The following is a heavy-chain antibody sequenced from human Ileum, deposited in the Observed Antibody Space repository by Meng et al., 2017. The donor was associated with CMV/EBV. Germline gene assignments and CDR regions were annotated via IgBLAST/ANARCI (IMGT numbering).Heavy chain of an antibody. CDR1: GDSISGSNTA. J-gene: IGHJ4*02. CDR3: TSGWGLNY. V-gene: IGHV6-1*01. D-gene: IGHD3-10*01. Sequence: QEQLQQSGPGLVKAPPTLSLTCVISGDSISGSNTAWNWLRQSPSTGLEWLGRTFYRSKWYYDYAVSVNSRIAIIPDTSKNQLSLQLNSVTPEDTAVYYCTSGWGLNYWGQGTLVTVSS. CDR2: TFYRSKWYY.